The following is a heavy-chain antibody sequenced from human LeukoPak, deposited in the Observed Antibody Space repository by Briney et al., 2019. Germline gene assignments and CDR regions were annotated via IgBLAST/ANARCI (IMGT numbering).Heavy chain of an antibody. V-gene: IGHV3-21*01. D-gene: IGHD3-9*01. J-gene: IGHJ6*02. CDR1: GFSVSNYY. Sequence: PGGSLRLSCAVSGFSVSNYYMNWVRQAPGKGLEWVSSISSSSSYIYYADSVKGRFTISRDNAKNSLYLQMNSLRAEDTAVYYCARGKYYDILTGYYTLYYGMDVWGQGTTVTVSS. CDR3: ARGKYYDILTGYYTLYYGMDV. CDR2: ISSSSSYI.